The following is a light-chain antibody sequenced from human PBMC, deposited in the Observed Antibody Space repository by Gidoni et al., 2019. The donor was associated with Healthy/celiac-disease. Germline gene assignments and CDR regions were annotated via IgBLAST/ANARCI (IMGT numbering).Light chain of an antibody. J-gene: IGKJ4*01. CDR1: QSVSSSY. CDR2: GAS. V-gene: IGKV3-20*01. CDR3: QQYGSSPVT. Sequence: EIVLTQSPGTLPLSPGERATLSCRASQSVSSSYLAWYQQKPGQAPRLLSYGASSRATGIPDRFSGIGSGTAFTLTISRLEPEDFAVYYCQQYGSSPVTFGGGTKVEIK.